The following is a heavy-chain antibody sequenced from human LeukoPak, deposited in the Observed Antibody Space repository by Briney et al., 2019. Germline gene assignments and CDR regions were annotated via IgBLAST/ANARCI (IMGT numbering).Heavy chain of an antibody. V-gene: IGHV3-48*01. D-gene: IGHD4-17*01. J-gene: IGHJ4*02. CDR1: GFSISSYS. CDR3: ARDKDYGFTY. CDR2: IGIDSTTI. Sequence: GGSLRLSCAASGFSISSYSMNWVRQAPGKRPEWISYIGIDSTTIIYRDSVKGRFTISRDNAKNSLYLQMNSLRVEDTAVYYCARDKDYGFTYWGQGTLVTVSS.